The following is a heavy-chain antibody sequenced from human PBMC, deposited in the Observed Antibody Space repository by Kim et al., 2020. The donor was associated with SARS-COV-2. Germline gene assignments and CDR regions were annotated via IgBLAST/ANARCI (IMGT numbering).Heavy chain of an antibody. CDR1: GFTLSNFG. Sequence: GGSLRLSCAASGFTLSNFGMTWVRQAPGKGLEWVSTIGTAGDTVYPDSVKGRFTMSRDTSRNTVYLQLDSLRDEDTATYYCAKERITEPGNKYFQHWGEG. J-gene: IGHJ1*01. CDR3: AKERITEPGNKYFQH. CDR2: IGTAGDT. D-gene: IGHD2-15*01. V-gene: IGHV3-23*01.